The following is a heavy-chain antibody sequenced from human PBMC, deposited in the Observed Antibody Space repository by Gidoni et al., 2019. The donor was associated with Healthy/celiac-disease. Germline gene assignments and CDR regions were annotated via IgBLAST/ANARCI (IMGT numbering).Heavy chain of an antibody. CDR2: IKQDGSEK. D-gene: IGHD2-2*01. CDR3: ARDPQSVVPAAIWANWFDP. CDR1: GFTFRSYW. Sequence: EVQLVESGGGLVQTGGSLRLSCAASGFTFRSYWMSWVRQAPGKGLEWVANIKQDGSEKYYVDSVKGRFTISRDNAKNSLYLQMNSLRAEDTAVYYCARDPQSVVPAAIWANWFDPWGQGTLVTVSS. J-gene: IGHJ5*02. V-gene: IGHV3-7*01.